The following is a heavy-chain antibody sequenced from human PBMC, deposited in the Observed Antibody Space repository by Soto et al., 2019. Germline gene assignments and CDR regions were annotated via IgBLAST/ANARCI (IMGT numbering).Heavy chain of an antibody. J-gene: IGHJ5*02. CDR3: ARGPAILNP. CDR1: GDSVSSSSVT. CDR2: TYYRSKWYN. D-gene: IGHD3-3*01. V-gene: IGHV6-1*01. Sequence: SQTLSLTCAISGDSVSSSSVTWNWIRQSPSRGLEWLGRTYYRSKWYNDYAESVKSRITINPDTSKNQFSLHLNSVTPEDTAVYYCARGPAILNPWGQGILVTVSS.